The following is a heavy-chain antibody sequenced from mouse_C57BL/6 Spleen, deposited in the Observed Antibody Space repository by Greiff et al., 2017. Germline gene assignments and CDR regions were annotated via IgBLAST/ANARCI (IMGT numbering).Heavy chain of an antibody. V-gene: IGHV2-2*01. D-gene: IGHD2-1*01. J-gene: IGHJ3*01. CDR2: IWSGGST. Sequence: VMLVESGPGLVQPSQSLSITCTVSGFSLTSYGVHWVRQSPGKGLEWLGVIWSGGSTDYNAAFISRLSISKDNSKSQVFFKMNSLQADDTAIYYCASLPGFAYWGQGTLVTVSA. CDR1: GFSLTSYG. CDR3: ASLPGFAY.